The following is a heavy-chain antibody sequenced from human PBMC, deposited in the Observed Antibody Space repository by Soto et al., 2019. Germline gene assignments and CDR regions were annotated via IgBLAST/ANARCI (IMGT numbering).Heavy chain of an antibody. CDR3: ATHQRDIGGYYYYYGMDV. CDR1: GYSFTSYW. CDR2: IYPGDSDT. V-gene: IGHV5-51*01. D-gene: IGHD5-12*01. J-gene: IGHJ6*02. Sequence: GESLKISCKGSGYSFTSYWIGWVRQMPGKGLEWMGIIYPGDSDTRYSPSFQGQVTISADKSISTAYLQWSSLKASDTAMYYCATHQRDIGGYYYYYGMDVWGQGTTVTVSS.